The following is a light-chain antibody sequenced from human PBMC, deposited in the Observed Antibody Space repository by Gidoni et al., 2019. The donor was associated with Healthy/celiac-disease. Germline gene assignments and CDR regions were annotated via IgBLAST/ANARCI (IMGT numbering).Light chain of an antibody. J-gene: IGKJ2*01. V-gene: IGKV1-39*01. Sequence: DIQMTQSPSSLSASVGDRVTITCRASQDITNYLNWFQQKPEKAPKLLIYAASSLQSGVPSRFSGSGSGTDFTLSISSLQPEDFATYYCQQTNNFPYTFGQGTKLEI. CDR3: QQTNNFPYT. CDR1: QDITNY. CDR2: AAS.